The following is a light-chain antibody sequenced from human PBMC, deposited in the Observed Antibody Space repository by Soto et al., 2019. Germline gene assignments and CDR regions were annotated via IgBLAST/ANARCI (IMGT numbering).Light chain of an antibody. CDR2: AAS. J-gene: IGKJ2*01. V-gene: IGKV1-39*01. Sequence: DIQMTQSPSSLSASVGDRVTITCRASQSFSTYLNWYQQKPGKAPKLLIYAASSLQSGVTSRFSGSGSGTDFTLTISSLQPEDFATYYCQQSYSAPPYTFGQGTKLEIK. CDR1: QSFSTY. CDR3: QQSYSAPPYT.